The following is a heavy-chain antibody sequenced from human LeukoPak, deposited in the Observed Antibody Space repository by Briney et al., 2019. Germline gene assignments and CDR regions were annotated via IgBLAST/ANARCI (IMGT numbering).Heavy chain of an antibody. D-gene: IGHD2-15*01. CDR3: SASLKTYCSGGKCHSDYYYYGMDV. Sequence: GGSLRLSCVASGFTFSGSAIHWVRQASGEGLEWVGRIRSKANNYAAAYAASVEGRFTISRDDSKNTAFLQINALKTEDSAVYYCSASLKTYCSGGKCHSDYYYYGMDVWGQGTTVTVSS. CDR1: GFTFSGSA. V-gene: IGHV3-73*01. J-gene: IGHJ6*02. CDR2: IRSKANNYAA.